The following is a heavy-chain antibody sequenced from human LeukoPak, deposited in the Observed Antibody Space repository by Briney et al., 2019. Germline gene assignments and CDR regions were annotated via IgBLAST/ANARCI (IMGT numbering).Heavy chain of an antibody. J-gene: IGHJ4*02. CDR2: IKLDGSEE. Sequence: GGSLRLSCAASGFTFNNYYMTWVRQAPGKGLEWVARIKLDGSEESYVDSVKGRFTISRDSAKNSLFLQMTSLRAEDTAVYYCATYVPTPRRGLDYWGQGTPVTVSS. CDR1: GFTFNNYY. V-gene: IGHV3-7*01. D-gene: IGHD3-10*01. CDR3: ATYVPTPRRGLDY.